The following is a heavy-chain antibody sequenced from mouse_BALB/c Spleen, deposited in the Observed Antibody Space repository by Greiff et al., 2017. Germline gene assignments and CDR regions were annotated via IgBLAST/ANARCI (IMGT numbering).Heavy chain of an antibody. CDR1: GYSITSYYA. V-gene: IGHV3-2*02. CDR3: ARGGNDHYYAMDY. D-gene: IGHD2-2*01. Sequence: EVKLVESGPGLVKPSQSLSLTCTVTGYSITSYYAWNWIRQFPGNKLEWMGYISYSGSTSYNPSLKSRISITRDTSKNQFFLQLNSVTTEDTATYDCARGGNDHYYAMDYWGQGTSVTVSS. CDR2: ISYSGST. J-gene: IGHJ4*01.